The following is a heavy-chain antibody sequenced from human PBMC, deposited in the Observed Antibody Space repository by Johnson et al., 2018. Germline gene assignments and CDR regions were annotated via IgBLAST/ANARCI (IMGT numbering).Heavy chain of an antibody. D-gene: IGHD2-15*01. CDR2: IRSKANSYAT. V-gene: IGHV3-73*01. CDR1: GFTFSGST. Sequence: EVQLVESGGGLVQHGGSLKLSCAASGFTFSGSTMHWVRQASGKGLEWVGRIRSKANSYATAYAASVNGRFTISRDDSKNTAYLQMNSLKTEDTAVYYGARGVEAVAFDIWGQGTMVTVSS. J-gene: IGHJ3*02. CDR3: ARGVEAVAFDI.